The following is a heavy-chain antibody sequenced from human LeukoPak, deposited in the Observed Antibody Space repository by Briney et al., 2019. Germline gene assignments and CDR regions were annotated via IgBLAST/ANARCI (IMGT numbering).Heavy chain of an antibody. D-gene: IGHD3-10*02. Sequence: GGSLRLSCAASGFTFSSYWMSWARQAPGKGLEWVANINQDGSERYYVDSVKDRFTISRDNAKNSPYLQMNSLRAEDTAVYYCAELGITMIGGVWGKGTTVTISS. CDR3: AELGITMIGGV. V-gene: IGHV3-7*01. CDR1: GFTFSSYW. J-gene: IGHJ6*04. CDR2: INQDGSER.